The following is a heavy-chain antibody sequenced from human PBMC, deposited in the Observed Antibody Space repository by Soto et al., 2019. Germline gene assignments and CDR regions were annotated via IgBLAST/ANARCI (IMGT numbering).Heavy chain of an antibody. D-gene: IGHD3-16*02. V-gene: IGHV6-1*01. CDR1: GDSVSGDSAV. CDR3: AGVASFRGMDV. Sequence: QALSLTSAISGDSVSGDSAVCILIRQSPSRGLEWLGRTYYRSKWYNDYAVSVKSRITINPDTSKNQFSLHLDSVIPEDTAVYYCAGVASFRGMDVWGQGTPVIVSS. J-gene: IGHJ6*02. CDR2: TYYRSKWYN.